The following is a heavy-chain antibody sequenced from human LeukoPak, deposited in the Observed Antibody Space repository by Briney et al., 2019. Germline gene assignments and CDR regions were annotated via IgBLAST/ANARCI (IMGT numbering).Heavy chain of an antibody. CDR3: AKGNGYDLSESGAFDN. J-gene: IGHJ3*02. V-gene: IGHV3-74*01. Sequence: GGSLRLSCAASGFTFSSYWMRWVRQAPGKGLVWVSRINSDGSSTSYADSVKGRFTISRDNAKNSLYLQMNSLRAEDMALYYCAKGNGYDLSESGAFDNWGQGTMVTVSS. D-gene: IGHD3-3*01. CDR1: GFTFSSYW. CDR2: INSDGSST.